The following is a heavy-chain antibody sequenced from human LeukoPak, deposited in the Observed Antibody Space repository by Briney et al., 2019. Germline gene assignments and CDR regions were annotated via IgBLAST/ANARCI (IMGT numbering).Heavy chain of an antibody. CDR1: GYTFTGYY. V-gene: IGHV1-2*02. D-gene: IGHD1-7*01. J-gene: IGHJ6*03. CDR3: ARNGRDDWNYVTSYYSWYLDP. CDR2: INPNSGGT. Sequence: ASVKVSRKASGYTFTGYYMHWVRQAPGQGLEWMGWINPNSGGTNYAQKFQGRVTMTRDTSISTAYMELSRLRSDDTAVYYCARNGRDDWNYVTSYYSWYLDPWGKGTMVTVSS.